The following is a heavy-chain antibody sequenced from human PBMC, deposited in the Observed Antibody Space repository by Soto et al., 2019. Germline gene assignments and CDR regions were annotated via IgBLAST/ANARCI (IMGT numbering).Heavy chain of an antibody. Sequence: QVQLQESGPGLVKPSETLSLTCTVSGGSISSYYWSWIRQPPGKGLDRIGFIYYIGTTNYNPSLKSRVTISVDTSKNQFSLKLNSVTAADTAVYYCARDRAHYFAYWGQGTLVTVSS. CDR1: GGSISSYY. V-gene: IGHV4-59*01. CDR2: IYYIGTT. CDR3: ARDRAHYFAY. J-gene: IGHJ4*02.